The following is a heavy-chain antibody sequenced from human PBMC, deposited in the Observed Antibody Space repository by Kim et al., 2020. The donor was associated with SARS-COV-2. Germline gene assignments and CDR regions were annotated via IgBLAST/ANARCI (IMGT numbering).Heavy chain of an antibody. V-gene: IGHV4-34*01. J-gene: IGHJ5*02. CDR3: ARGTYDFWSGSAGYNWFDP. Sequence: SETLSLTCAVYGGSFSGYYWSWIRQPPGKGLEWIGEINHSGSTNYNPSLKSRVTISVDTSKNQFSLKLSSVTAADTAVYYCARGTYDFWSGSAGYNWFDPWGQGTLVTVSS. CDR1: GGSFSGYY. CDR2: INHSGST. D-gene: IGHD3-3*01.